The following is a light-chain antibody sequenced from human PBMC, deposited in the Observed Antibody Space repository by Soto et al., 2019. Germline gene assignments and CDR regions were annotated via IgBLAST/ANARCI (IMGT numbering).Light chain of an antibody. CDR1: QSVLYTSYNKSY. CDR3: QQYYSTPWT. J-gene: IGKJ1*01. V-gene: IGKV4-1*01. CDR2: WAS. Sequence: DIVMTQSPDSLAVSLGERATINCKSSQSVLYTSYNKSYLGWFRQKPGQHPKLLIYWASTRESGVPDRFSGSGSGTDFTLTISSLQAEDVEVYYCQQYYSTPWTFGQGTTVEIK.